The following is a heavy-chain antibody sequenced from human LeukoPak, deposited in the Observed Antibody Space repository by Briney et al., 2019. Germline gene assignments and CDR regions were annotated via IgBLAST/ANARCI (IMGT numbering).Heavy chain of an antibody. V-gene: IGHV4-39*07. J-gene: IGHJ4*02. D-gene: IGHD3-10*01. CDR1: GGSISSSSYY. CDR3: ARVNYYGSGSYYNEGSRYFDY. CDR2: IYYSGST. Sequence: SETLSLTCTVSGGSISSSSYYWGWIRQPPGKGLEWIGSIYYSGSTYYNPSLKSRVTISVDTSKNQFSLKLSSVTAADTAVYYCARVNYYGSGSYYNEGSRYFDYWGQGTLVTVSS.